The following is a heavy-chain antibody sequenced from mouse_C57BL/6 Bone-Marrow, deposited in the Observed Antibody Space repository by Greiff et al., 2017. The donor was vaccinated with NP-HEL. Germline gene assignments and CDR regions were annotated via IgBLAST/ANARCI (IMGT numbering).Heavy chain of an antibody. CDR2: IYPRSGNT. V-gene: IGHV1-81*01. J-gene: IGHJ3*01. Sequence: VMLVESGAELARPGASVKLSCKASGYTFTSYGISWVKQRTGQGLEWIGEIYPRSGNTYYNEKFKGKATLTADKSSSTAYMELRSLTSEDSAVYFCARRKGYGYLAWFAYWGQGTLVTVSA. CDR3: ARRKGYGYLAWFAY. CDR1: GYTFTSYG. D-gene: IGHD1-2*01.